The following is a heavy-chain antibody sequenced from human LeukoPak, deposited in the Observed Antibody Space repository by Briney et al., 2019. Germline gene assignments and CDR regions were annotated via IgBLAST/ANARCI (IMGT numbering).Heavy chain of an antibody. V-gene: IGHV3-48*01. CDR3: ARDYYYDSSNEAFDI. Sequence: PGGSLRLSCAASGFTFSSYSMNWVRQAPGKGLEWVSYISSSSSTIYYADSVKGRFTISRDNAKNSLYLQMNSLRAEDTAVYYCARDYYYDSSNEAFDIWGQGTMVTVSS. D-gene: IGHD3-22*01. CDR2: ISSSSSTI. J-gene: IGHJ3*02. CDR1: GFTFSSYS.